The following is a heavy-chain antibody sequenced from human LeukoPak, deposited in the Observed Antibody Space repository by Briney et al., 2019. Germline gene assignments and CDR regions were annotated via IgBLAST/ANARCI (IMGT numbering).Heavy chain of an antibody. D-gene: IGHD3-3*01. V-gene: IGHV4-38-2*01. CDR1: GYSISSGYY. J-gene: IGHJ5*02. CDR3: AKGAQGYYDFWSGYAIWFDP. CDR2: IYHSGST. Sequence: PSETLSLTCSFSGYSISSGYYWGWIRQPPGQGLEWIGNIYHSGSTYYNPSLKSRVTISVDTSKNQFSLKLSSVTAADTAVYYCAKGAQGYYDFWSGYAIWFDPWGQGTLVTVSS.